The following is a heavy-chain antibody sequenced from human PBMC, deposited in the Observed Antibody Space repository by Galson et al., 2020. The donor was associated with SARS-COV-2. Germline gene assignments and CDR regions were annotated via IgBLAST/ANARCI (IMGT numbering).Heavy chain of an antibody. CDR1: GGSISSGGYS. J-gene: IGHJ3*02. D-gene: IGHD3-10*01. Sequence: SETLSLTCAVSGGSISSGGYSWSWIRQPPGKGLEWIGYIYHSGSTYYNPSLKSRVTISVDRSKNQFSLKLSSVTAADTAVYYCASAGLWFGEERDAFDIWGQGTMVTVSS. CDR2: IYHSGST. V-gene: IGHV4-30-2*01. CDR3: ASAGLWFGEERDAFDI.